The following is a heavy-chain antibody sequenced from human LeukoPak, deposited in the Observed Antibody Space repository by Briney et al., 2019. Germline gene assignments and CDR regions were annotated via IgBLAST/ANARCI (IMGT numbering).Heavy chain of an antibody. D-gene: IGHD4-23*01. V-gene: IGHV3-21*01. J-gene: IGHJ4*02. CDR1: GFTFSNAW. CDR3: ARERANSGGRYFDY. Sequence: GGSLRLSCAASGFTFSNAWMNWVRQAPGKGLEWVSSISSSSSYIYYADSVKGRFTISRDNAKNSLYLQMNSLRAEDTAVYFCARERANSGGRYFDYWGQGTLVTVSS. CDR2: ISSSSSYI.